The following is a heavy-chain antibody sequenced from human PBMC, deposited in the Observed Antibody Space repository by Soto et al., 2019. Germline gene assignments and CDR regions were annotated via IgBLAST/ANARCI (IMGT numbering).Heavy chain of an antibody. D-gene: IGHD3-22*01. J-gene: IGHJ4*02. CDR3: ARVSYDSSGYYNNYYFDY. CDR1: GGSISSYY. CDR2: IYYSGST. Sequence: SETLSLTCTVSGGSISSYYWSWIRQPPGKGLEWIGYIYYSGSTNYNPSLKSRVTISVDTSKNQFSLKLSSVTAADTAVYYCARVSYDSSGYYNNYYFDYWGQGTLVTVSS. V-gene: IGHV4-59*01.